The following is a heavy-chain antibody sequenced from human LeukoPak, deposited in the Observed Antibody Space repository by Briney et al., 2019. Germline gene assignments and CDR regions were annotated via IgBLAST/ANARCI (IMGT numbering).Heavy chain of an antibody. CDR3: AGFILRGDAFDI. Sequence: SETLSLTCTVSGGSISSSSYYWGWIRQPPGKGLEWIGSIYYSGSTYYNPSLKGRVTISVDTSKNQFSLKLSSVTAADTAVYYCAGFILRGDAFDIWGQGTMVTVSS. J-gene: IGHJ3*02. D-gene: IGHD2-15*01. V-gene: IGHV4-39*01. CDR2: IYYSGST. CDR1: GGSISSSSYY.